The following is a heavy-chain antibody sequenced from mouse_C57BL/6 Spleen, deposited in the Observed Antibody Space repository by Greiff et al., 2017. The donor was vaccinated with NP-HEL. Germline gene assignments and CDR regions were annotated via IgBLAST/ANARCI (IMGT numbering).Heavy chain of an antibody. Sequence: VQLQQSGAELARPGASVKLSCKASGYTFTSYGISWVKQRTGQGLEWIGEIYPRSGNTYYNEKFKGKATLTADKSSSTAYMELRSLTSEDSAVYFCGTYSRDVWGTGTTVTVSS. D-gene: IGHD5-1*01. CDR2: IYPRSGNT. CDR1: GYTFTSYG. J-gene: IGHJ1*03. V-gene: IGHV1-81*01. CDR3: GTYSRDV.